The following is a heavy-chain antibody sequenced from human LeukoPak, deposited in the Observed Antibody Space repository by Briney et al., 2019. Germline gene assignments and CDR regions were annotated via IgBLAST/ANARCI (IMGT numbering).Heavy chain of an antibody. CDR1: GFTFSNYN. D-gene: IGHD3-22*01. CDR2: ISSDGGYI. CDR3: AREYYDGGNSGYYYVALYYFDY. Sequence: GGSLRLSCEASGFTFSNYNMNWVRQAPGKVLEWVSSISSDGGYIYYAESLQGRVTISRDNANNALYLQMTSLRAEDTVVYYWAREYYDGGNSGYYYVALYYFDYWGQGTLVTVSS. V-gene: IGHV3-21*01. J-gene: IGHJ4*02.